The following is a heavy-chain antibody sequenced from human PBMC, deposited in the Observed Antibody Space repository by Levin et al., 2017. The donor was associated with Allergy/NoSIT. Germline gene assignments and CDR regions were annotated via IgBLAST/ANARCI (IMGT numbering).Heavy chain of an antibody. CDR3: AKTPDSSDSFVDY. CDR2: ISGNTLTT. D-gene: IGHD4-17*01. V-gene: IGHV3-23*01. J-gene: IGHJ4*02. Sequence: PGGSLRLSCVASGFTFSSFATSWVRQAPGKGLEWVSTISGNTLTTYYADSVKGRFTISRDNSKNTLFLQMKSMRADDTAIYYCAKTPDSSDSFVDYWCQGSLVTVSS. CDR1: GFTFSSFA.